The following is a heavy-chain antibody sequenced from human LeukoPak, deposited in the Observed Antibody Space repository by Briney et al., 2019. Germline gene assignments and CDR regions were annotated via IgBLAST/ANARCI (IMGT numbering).Heavy chain of an antibody. J-gene: IGHJ4*02. CDR3: ARSGGYASPIGY. D-gene: IGHD5-12*01. V-gene: IGHV4-59*01. Sequence: PSETLSLTCTLSVGSICTYYWSWIRQPPGKGLEWIGYIYHSGSTNYNPSLKSRVTISVDTSKNQFSLKLSSVTAADTAVYYCARSGGYASPIGYWGQGALVTVSS. CDR2: IYHSGST. CDR1: VGSICTYY.